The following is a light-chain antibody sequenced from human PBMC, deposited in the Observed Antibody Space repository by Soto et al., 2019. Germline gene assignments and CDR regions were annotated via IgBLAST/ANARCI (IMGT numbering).Light chain of an antibody. CDR1: RSVISNF. Sequence: EIVLTQSPDTLSLSPGETASLSCWASRSVISNFLAWYQQRRGQPPRLLIYDSSKRATGIPARFIGSGSGTAFTLTISRVEPGDSAVYYCQQTFHSPRTFGQGTSPEIK. V-gene: IGKV3-20*01. J-gene: IGKJ2*01. CDR2: DSS. CDR3: QQTFHSPRT.